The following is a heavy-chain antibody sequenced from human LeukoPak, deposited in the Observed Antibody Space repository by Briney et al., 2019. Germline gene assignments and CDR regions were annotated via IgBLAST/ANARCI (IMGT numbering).Heavy chain of an antibody. CDR3: ARGPTYKSFDY. V-gene: IGHV4-34*01. CDR1: GGSLSAHY. J-gene: IGHJ4*02. Sequence: PSETLSLTCAVSGGSLSAHYWSWIRQAPEKGLEWVGEVNQDGDTNYNPSLTSRVTILRDTSKNQVSLNLTSVTAADTALYFCARGPTYKSFDYWGQGSLVTVSS. D-gene: IGHD3-10*01. CDR2: VNQDGDT.